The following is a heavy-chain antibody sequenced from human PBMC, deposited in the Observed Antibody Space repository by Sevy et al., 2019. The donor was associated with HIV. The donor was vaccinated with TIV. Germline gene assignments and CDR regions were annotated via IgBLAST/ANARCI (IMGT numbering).Heavy chain of an antibody. CDR2: ISYDGSQK. Sequence: GGSLRLSCAASGFTFNSYGLHWVRQAPGNGLEWVAVISYDGSQKFYADSVKGRFTISRDNSKNTLFLQMDSLRTDDTAVYYCAKNSIPLVVGSDTFDVCGQRTMVTVSS. V-gene: IGHV3-30*18. CDR1: GFTFNSYG. J-gene: IGHJ3*01. D-gene: IGHD2-2*02. CDR3: AKNSIPLVVGSDTFDV.